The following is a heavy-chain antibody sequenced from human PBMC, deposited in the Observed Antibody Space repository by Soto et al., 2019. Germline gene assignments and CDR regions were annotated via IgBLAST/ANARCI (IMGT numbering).Heavy chain of an antibody. D-gene: IGHD6-19*01. CDR2: IIPIFGTA. CDR1: GGTFSSYA. CDR3: ARSPAVALFRPPYYFDY. J-gene: IGHJ4*02. Sequence: QVQLVQSGAEVKKPGSSVKVSCKASGGTFSSYAISWVRQAPGQGLEWMGGIIPIFGTANYAQKFQGRLTITAAESTSTAYMELSSLRSEDTAVYYCARSPAVALFRPPYYFDYWGQGTLVTVSS. V-gene: IGHV1-69*12.